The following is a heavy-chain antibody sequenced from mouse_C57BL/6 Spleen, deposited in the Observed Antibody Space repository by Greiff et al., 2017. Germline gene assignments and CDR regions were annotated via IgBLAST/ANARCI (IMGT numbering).Heavy chain of an antibody. CDR2: IDPSDSYT. CDR3: ARSRGYFDY. Sequence: VQLQQPGAELVMPGASVKLSCKASGYTFTSYWMHWVKQRPGQGLEWIGEIDPSDSYTNYNQKFKGKSTLTVDKSSSTAYMQLSSLTSEDSAVYYCARSRGYFDYGGQGTTLTVSS. V-gene: IGHV1-69*01. J-gene: IGHJ2*01. CDR1: GYTFTSYW.